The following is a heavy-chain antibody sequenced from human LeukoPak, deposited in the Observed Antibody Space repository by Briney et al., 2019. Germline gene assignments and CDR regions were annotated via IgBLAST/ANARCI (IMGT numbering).Heavy chain of an antibody. V-gene: IGHV1-69*01. J-gene: IGHJ6*04. CDR3: ARDRLRYSGYAYYYYGMDV. D-gene: IGHD5-12*01. CDR2: IIPIFGTA. Sequence: GASVKVSCKASGGTFSSYAISWVRQAPGQGLEWMGGIIPIFGTANYALKFQGRVTITADESTSTAYMELSSLRSEDTAVYYCARDRLRYSGYAYYYYGMDVWGKGTTVTVSS. CDR1: GGTFSSYA.